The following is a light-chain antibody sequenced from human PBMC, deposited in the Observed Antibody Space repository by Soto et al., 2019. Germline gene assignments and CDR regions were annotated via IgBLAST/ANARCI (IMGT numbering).Light chain of an antibody. V-gene: IGKV3-15*01. CDR1: QSVYSN. CDR2: AAS. J-gene: IGKJ2*01. Sequence: IVMTQSPATLSVSPGEGATLSCRASQSVYSNLAWYQQKPGQAPRLLIYAASTRASDIPARFSGGGSGTEFTLTISSLQSEDFAVYYCQQYNNWPPYTFGQGTKLEIK. CDR3: QQYNNWPPYT.